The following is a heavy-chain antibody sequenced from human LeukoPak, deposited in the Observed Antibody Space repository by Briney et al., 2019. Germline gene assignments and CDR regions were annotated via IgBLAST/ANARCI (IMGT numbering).Heavy chain of an antibody. CDR3: ATDHDFWSGYYTGRAFDI. V-gene: IGHV1-24*01. Sequence: ASVKVSCKVSGYTLIELSMHWVRQAPGKGLEWMGGFDPEDGETIYAQKFQGRVTMTEDTSTDTAYMELSSLRSEDTAVYYCATDHDFWSGYYTGRAFDIWGQGTMVTVSS. CDR2: FDPEDGET. CDR1: GYTLIELS. J-gene: IGHJ3*02. D-gene: IGHD3-3*01.